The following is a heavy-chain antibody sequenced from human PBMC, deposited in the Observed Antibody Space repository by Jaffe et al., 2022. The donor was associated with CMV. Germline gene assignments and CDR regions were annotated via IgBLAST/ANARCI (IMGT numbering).Heavy chain of an antibody. Sequence: QVQLQESGPGLVKPSETLSLTCTVSGGSISSYYWSWIRQPAGKGLEWIGRIYTSGSTNYNPSLKSRVTMSVDTSKNQFSLKLSSVTAADTAVYYCARVSRKYSSSWYNFDYWGQGTLVTVSS. J-gene: IGHJ4*02. D-gene: IGHD6-13*01. CDR1: GGSISSYY. CDR2: IYTSGST. V-gene: IGHV4-4*07. CDR3: ARVSRKYSSSWYNFDY.